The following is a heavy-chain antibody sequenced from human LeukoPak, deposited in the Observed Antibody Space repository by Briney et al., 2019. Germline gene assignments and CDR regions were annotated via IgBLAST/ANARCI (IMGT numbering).Heavy chain of an antibody. CDR2: INHSGST. J-gene: IGHJ4*02. V-gene: IGHV4-34*01. CDR1: GGSFSGYY. D-gene: IGHD2-2*01. CDR3: ARGLNDIVVVPAAASGDFDY. Sequence: SETLSLTCAVYGGSFSGYYWSWIRQPPGKGLEWLGEINHSGSTNYNPSLKSRVTISVDTSKNQFSLKLSSVTAADTAVYYCARGLNDIVVVPAAASGDFDYWGQGTLVTVSS.